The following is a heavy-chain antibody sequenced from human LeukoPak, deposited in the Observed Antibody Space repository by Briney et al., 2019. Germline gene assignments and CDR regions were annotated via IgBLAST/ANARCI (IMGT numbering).Heavy chain of an antibody. V-gene: IGHV4-39*01. CDR2: IYYIGTS. Sequence: PSETLSLTCIVSGDSINTSNYFWGWIRQSTGKGLEWIGNIYYIGTSDYNPSLKSRVTISIDTSKNQFSLNLRSVTAADTAFYYCARHRSGSYIRYFDFWGQGALVTVSS. J-gene: IGHJ4*02. CDR1: GDSINTSNYF. D-gene: IGHD1-26*01. CDR3: ARHRSGSYIRYFDF.